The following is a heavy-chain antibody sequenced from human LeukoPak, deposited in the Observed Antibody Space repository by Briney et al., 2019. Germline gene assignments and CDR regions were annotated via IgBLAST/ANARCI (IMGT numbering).Heavy chain of an antibody. CDR1: GFTVSSNY. D-gene: IGHD3-3*01. CDR3: ARDYHDFWNGSGMDV. J-gene: IGHJ6*02. V-gene: IGHV3-53*01. Sequence: GGSLRLSCAASGFTVSSNYKSWVRQAPGKGLEWVSVIYSGGSTYYADSVKGRFTISRDNSKNTLYLQMNSLRAEDTAVYYCARDYHDFWNGSGMDVWGQGTTVTVSS. CDR2: IYSGGST.